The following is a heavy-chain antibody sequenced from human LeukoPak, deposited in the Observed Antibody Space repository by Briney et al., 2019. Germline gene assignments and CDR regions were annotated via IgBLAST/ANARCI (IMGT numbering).Heavy chain of an antibody. CDR3: AKDAEGIRYFDWLLDF. D-gene: IGHD3-9*01. V-gene: IGHV3-30*18. Sequence: GGSLRLSCAASGFTFSSYGMHWVRQAPGKGLEWVAVISYDGSNKYYADSVKGRFTISRDSYKSTLYLHMNNLRAEDTATYFCAKDAEGIRYFDWLLDFWGQGTLVTVSS. J-gene: IGHJ4*02. CDR2: ISYDGSNK. CDR1: GFTFSSYG.